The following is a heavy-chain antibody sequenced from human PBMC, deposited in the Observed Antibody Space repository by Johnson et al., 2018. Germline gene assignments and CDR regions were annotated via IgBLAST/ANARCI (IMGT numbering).Heavy chain of an antibody. D-gene: IGHD2-2*02. CDR2: ISSSGTTT. V-gene: IGHV3-48*02. CDR3: ARGCSYTSCYRTDYFQH. J-gene: IGHJ1*01. CDR1: GFTFDGFS. Sequence: EVRLVESGGGLVQPGGSLRLSCAASGFTFDGFSMNWVRQAPGKGREWVTHISSSGTTTFYADSVRGRLTISRDNAKNSLYLQVNSLRDEDTAVYYCARGCSYTSCYRTDYFQHWGQGTLVTVSS.